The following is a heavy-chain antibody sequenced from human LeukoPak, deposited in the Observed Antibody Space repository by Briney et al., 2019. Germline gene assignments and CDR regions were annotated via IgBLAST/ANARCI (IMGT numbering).Heavy chain of an antibody. CDR1: GFTFSDYY. D-gene: IGHD5-18*01. V-gene: IGHV3-11*01. CDR2: ISSSGSTI. Sequence: PGGSLRPSCAASGFTFSDYYMSWIRQAPGKGLEWVSYISSSGSTIYYADSVKGRFTISRDNAKNSLYLQMNSLRAEDTAVYYCAREHSHGYYIDYWGQGTLVTVSS. CDR3: AREHSHGYYIDY. J-gene: IGHJ4*02.